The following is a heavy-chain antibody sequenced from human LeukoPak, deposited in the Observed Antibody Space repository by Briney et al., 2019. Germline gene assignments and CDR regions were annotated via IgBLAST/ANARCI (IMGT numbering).Heavy chain of an antibody. D-gene: IGHD4-11*01. CDR2: MNPNSGNT. J-gene: IGHJ6*02. V-gene: IGHV1-8*01. CDR1: GYTFTSYD. Sequence: ASVKVSCKASGYTFTSYDINWVRQATGQGLEWMGWMNPNSGNTGYAQKFQGRVTMTRDTSTSTVYMELSSLRSEDTAVYYCARVGPYSNPPLDYGMDVWGQGTTVTVSS. CDR3: ARVGPYSNPPLDYGMDV.